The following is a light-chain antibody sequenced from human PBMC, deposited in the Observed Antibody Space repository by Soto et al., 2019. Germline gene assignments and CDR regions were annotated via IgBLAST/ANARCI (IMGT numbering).Light chain of an antibody. Sequence: VLTQSPGTLSLSPGERATIPCRASQTISSTYVAWYQHKPGQAPRLLIYGASSRATGIPHRFSGRGSGTDFTLTISRLEPEDCGVYYCQQYGGSPPYTFGQGTRLEIK. CDR2: GAS. J-gene: IGKJ2*01. CDR1: QTISSTY. V-gene: IGKV3-20*01. CDR3: QQYGGSPPYT.